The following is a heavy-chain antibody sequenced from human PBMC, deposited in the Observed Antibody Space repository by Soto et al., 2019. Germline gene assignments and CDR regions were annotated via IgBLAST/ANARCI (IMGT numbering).Heavy chain of an antibody. D-gene: IGHD4-17*01. V-gene: IGHV1-69*12. CDR2: IIPIFGTA. J-gene: IGHJ4*02. CDR3: AVPTDYGDGADFDY. CDR1: GGTFSSYA. Sequence: QVQLVQSGAEVKKPGSSVKVSCKASGGTFSSYAISWVRQAPGQGLEWMGGIIPIFGTANYAQKFQGRVTITADEXXSTAYMELSSLRSEDTAVYYCAVPTDYGDGADFDYWGQGTLVTVSS.